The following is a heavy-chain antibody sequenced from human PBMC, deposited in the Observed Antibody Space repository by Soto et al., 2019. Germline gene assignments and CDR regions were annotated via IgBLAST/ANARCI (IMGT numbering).Heavy chain of an antibody. D-gene: IGHD3-22*01. CDR2: IIPIFGTT. CDR1: GGTFGSYA. Sequence: SVKFSCKASGGTFGSYAITWVRQAPGEGLEWVGRIIPIFGTTNYAQNLQGRVTISADKSTLTSYMELHSLTSDDTALYYCARDRTDSGYYTNWLDPWGQGTQVTVSS. J-gene: IGHJ5*02. CDR3: ARDRTDSGYYTNWLDP. V-gene: IGHV1-69*06.